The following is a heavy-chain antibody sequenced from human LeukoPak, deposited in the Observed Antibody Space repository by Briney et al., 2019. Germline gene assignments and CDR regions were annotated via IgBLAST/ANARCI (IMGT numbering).Heavy chain of an antibody. CDR1: GFTFSSYS. D-gene: IGHD4-17*01. V-gene: IGHV3-21*04. CDR2: ISTSSTYI. J-gene: IGHJ4*02. Sequence: GGSLRLSCAASGFTFSSYSMNWVRQAPGKGLEWVSSISTSSTYIYYADSVKGRFTISRDNAKNSLYLQMNNLRAEDTAVYYCARPTYGDYEPFFDYWGQGTLVTVSS. CDR3: ARPTYGDYEPFFDY.